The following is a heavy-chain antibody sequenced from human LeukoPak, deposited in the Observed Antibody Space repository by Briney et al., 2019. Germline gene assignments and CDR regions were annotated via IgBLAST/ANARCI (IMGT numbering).Heavy chain of an antibody. CDR1: GFTFSDYY. CDR2: ISSSSSYT. Sequence: GGSLRLSCAASGFTFSDYYMSWIRQAPGKRLEWVSYISSSSSYTNYADSVKGRFTISRDNAKNSLYLQMNSLRAEDTAVYYCANSPGGDYVPLPLDYWGQGTLVTVSS. CDR3: ANSPGGDYVPLPLDY. V-gene: IGHV3-11*06. D-gene: IGHD4-17*01. J-gene: IGHJ4*02.